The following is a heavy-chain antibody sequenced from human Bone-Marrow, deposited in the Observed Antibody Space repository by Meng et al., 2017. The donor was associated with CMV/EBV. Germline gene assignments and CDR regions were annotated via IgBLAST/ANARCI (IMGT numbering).Heavy chain of an antibody. Sequence: ASVKVSCKASSYTFNDHLIHWVRQAPGQGLEWLGWINPQSGDTKYAQKFKDRVTLSRDTSINTGYMDLNRLRSDDTAVYYCARGDKMIPDYHHRGPDVWGHGTAVTVSS. CDR2: INPQSGDT. V-gene: IGHV1-2*02. J-gene: IGHJ6*02. CDR1: SYTFNDHL. D-gene: IGHD3-16*01. CDR3: ARGDKMIPDYHHRGPDV.